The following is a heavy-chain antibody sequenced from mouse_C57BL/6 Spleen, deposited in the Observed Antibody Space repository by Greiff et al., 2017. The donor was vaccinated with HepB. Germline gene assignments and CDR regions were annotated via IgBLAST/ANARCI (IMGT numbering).Heavy chain of an antibody. V-gene: IGHV1-80*01. Sequence: QVQLQQSGAELVKPGASVKISCKASGYAFRSYWMNWVKQRPGKGLEWIGQIYPGDGDTNYNGKFKGKATLTADKSSSTAYMQLSSLTSEDSAVYFCARHTMITSYYFDYWGQGTTLTVSS. D-gene: IGHD2-4*01. J-gene: IGHJ2*01. CDR3: ARHTMITSYYFDY. CDR2: IYPGDGDT. CDR1: GYAFRSYW.